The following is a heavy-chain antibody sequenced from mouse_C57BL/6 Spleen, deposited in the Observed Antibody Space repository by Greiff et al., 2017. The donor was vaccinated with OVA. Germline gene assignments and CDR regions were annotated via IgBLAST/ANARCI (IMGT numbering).Heavy chain of an antibody. J-gene: IGHJ4*01. V-gene: IGHV1-42*01. CDR1: GYSFTGYY. D-gene: IGHD3-3*01. CDR3: ASGGGTLYAMDY. Sequence: VQLQQSGPELVKPGASVKISCKASGYSFTGYYMNWVKQSPEKSLEWIGEINPSTGGTTYNQKFKAKATLTVDKSSSTAYMQLKSLTSEDSAVYYCASGGGTLYAMDYWGQGTSVTVSS. CDR2: INPSTGGT.